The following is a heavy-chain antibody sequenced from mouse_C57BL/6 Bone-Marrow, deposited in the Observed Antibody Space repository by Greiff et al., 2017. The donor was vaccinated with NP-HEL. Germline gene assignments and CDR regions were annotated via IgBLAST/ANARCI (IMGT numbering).Heavy chain of an antibody. CDR1: GYSFTGYY. D-gene: IGHD2-4*01. J-gene: IGHJ4*01. V-gene: IGHV1-42*01. Sequence: EVQLQQSGPELVKPGASVKISCKASGYSFTGYYMNWVKQSPEKSLEWIGEINPSTGGTTYNQKFKAKATLTVDKSSSTAYMQLKSLTSEDSAVYYCARIDGLRRNYYAMDYWGQGTSVTVSS. CDR2: INPSTGGT. CDR3: ARIDGLRRNYYAMDY.